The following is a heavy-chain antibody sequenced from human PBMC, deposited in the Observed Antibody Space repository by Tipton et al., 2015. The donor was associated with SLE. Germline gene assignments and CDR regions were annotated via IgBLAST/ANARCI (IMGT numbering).Heavy chain of an antibody. CDR1: GGTFSSYA. CDR2: IIPIFGTA. CDR3: ARGVGKQQLVGWGFDY. Sequence: QSGPEVKKPGSSVKVSCKASGGTFSSYAISWVRQAPGQGLEWMGGIIPIFGTANYAQKSQGRVTITTDESTSTAYMELSSLRSEDTAVYYCARGVGKQQLVGWGFDYWGQGTLVTVSS. D-gene: IGHD6-13*01. J-gene: IGHJ4*02. V-gene: IGHV1-69*05.